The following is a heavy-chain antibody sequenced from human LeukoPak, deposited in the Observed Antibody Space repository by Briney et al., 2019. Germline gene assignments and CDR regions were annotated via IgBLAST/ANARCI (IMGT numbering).Heavy chain of an antibody. D-gene: IGHD3-16*01. CDR1: GYTFTSYG. Sequence: ASVKVSCKASGYTFTSYGISWVRQAPGQGLEWMGWISAYNGNTNYAQKLQGRVTMTTDTSTSTAYMELRSLRSDDTAVYYCATDRALLYDYVWGSGRSAFDIWGQGTMVTVSS. J-gene: IGHJ3*02. CDR2: ISAYNGNT. CDR3: ATDRALLYDYVWGSGRSAFDI. V-gene: IGHV1-18*01.